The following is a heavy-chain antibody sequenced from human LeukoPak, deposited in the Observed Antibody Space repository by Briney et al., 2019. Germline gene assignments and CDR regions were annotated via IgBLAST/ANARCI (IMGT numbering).Heavy chain of an antibody. Sequence: PSETLSLTCTVSGGSVSSGSYYWSWIRQPPGTGLEWIVYIYYSGSTNYNPSLKSRVTISVDTSKNQFSLKLSSVTAADTAVYYCARGEGNYVWGSYRYSYYFDYWGQGTLVTVSS. J-gene: IGHJ4*02. V-gene: IGHV4-61*01. CDR2: IYYSGST. CDR1: GGSVSSGSYY. CDR3: ARGEGNYVWGSYRYSYYFDY. D-gene: IGHD3-16*02.